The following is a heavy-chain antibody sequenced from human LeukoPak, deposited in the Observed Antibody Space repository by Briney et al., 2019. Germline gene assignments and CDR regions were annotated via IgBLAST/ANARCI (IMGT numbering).Heavy chain of an antibody. CDR3: ATAPKRITIFGVVTNLYYYYYGMDV. D-gene: IGHD3-3*01. CDR2: IIPIFGTA. CDR1: GYTFTTYG. J-gene: IGHJ6*02. Sequence: SVKVSCKASGYTFTTYGISWVRQAPGQGLEWMGGIIPIFGTANYAQKFQGRVTITADESTSTAYMELSSLRSEDTAVYYCATAPKRITIFGVVTNLYYYYYGMDVWGQGTTVTVSS. V-gene: IGHV1-69*13.